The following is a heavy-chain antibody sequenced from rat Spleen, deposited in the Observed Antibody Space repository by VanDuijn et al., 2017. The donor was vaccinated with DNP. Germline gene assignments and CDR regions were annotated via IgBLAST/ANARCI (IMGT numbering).Heavy chain of an antibody. J-gene: IGHJ3*01. CDR3: TIYFYSGDNWFGY. CDR1: GFTFSDYY. CDR2: IRFDGAIT. D-gene: IGHD1-1*01. Sequence: EVQLVESGGGLVQPGRSLKLSCAASGFTFSDYYMAWVRQAPTKGLEWVAYIRFDGAITYYGDSVKGRFTISRDTAKNTLYLQMNSLRSEDTATYYCTIYFYSGDNWFGYWGQGTLVTVSS. V-gene: IGHV5-20*01.